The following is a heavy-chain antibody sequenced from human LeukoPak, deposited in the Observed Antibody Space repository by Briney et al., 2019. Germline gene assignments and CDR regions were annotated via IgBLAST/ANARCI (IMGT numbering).Heavy chain of an antibody. V-gene: IGHV4-61*02. J-gene: IGHJ5*02. CDR1: GGSISGSSYY. Sequence: SETLSLTCTVSGGSISGSSYYWSWIRQPAGKGLEWIGRIYTSGSTNYNPSLKSRVTISVDTSKNQFSLKLSSVTAADTAVYYCAREEVWFDPWGQGTLVTVSS. CDR3: AREEVWFDP. CDR2: IYTSGST.